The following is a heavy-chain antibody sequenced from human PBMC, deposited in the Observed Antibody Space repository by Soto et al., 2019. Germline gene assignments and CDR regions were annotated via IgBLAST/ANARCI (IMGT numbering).Heavy chain of an antibody. CDR3: ASHPLNWSDADS. V-gene: IGHV4-39*01. Sequence: NPSETLSLTCTVSGGSITSSEYYWAWIRQPPGKGLQFVGTIYYSGSSYSNPSLKSRLSMSVDTSKNQFSLTMKSVTAADTGVYYCASHPLNWSDADSWRQRVLVTVSS. J-gene: IGHJ4*02. D-gene: IGHD1-1*01. CDR1: GGSITSSEYY. CDR2: IYYSGSS.